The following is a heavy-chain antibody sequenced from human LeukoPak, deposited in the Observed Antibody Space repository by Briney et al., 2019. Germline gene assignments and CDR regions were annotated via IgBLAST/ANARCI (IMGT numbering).Heavy chain of an antibody. CDR3: AREVFIAAAGTGYYYYYMDV. D-gene: IGHD6-13*01. CDR1: GYTFTGYY. J-gene: IGHJ6*03. CDR2: INPNSGGT. Sequence: ASVKVSCKASGYTFTGYYMHWVRQAPGQGLEWMGWINPNSGGTNYAQKFQGRVTMTRDTSISTAYMELSRLRSDDTAVYYCAREVFIAAAGTGYYYYYMDVWGKGTTVTISS. V-gene: IGHV1-2*02.